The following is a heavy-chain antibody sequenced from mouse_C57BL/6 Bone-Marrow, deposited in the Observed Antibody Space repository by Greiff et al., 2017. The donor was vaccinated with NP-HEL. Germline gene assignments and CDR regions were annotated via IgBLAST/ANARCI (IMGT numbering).Heavy chain of an antibody. D-gene: IGHD2-3*01. CDR3: AIYDGYSLYYYAMDY. J-gene: IGHJ4*01. CDR1: GYSFTDYN. CDR2: INPNYGTT. Sequence: VQLQQSGPELVKPGASVKISCKASGYSFTDYNMNWVKQSNGKSLEWIGVINPNYGTTSCNQKFKGKATLTVDQSSSTAYMQLNSLTSEDSAVYYCAIYDGYSLYYYAMDYWGQGTSVTVSS. V-gene: IGHV1-39*01.